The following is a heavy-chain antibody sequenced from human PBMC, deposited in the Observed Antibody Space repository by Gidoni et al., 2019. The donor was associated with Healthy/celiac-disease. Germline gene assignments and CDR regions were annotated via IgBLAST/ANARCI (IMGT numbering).Heavy chain of an antibody. Sequence: HVQLQQWGAGPLKPSETLSLPCAVYGGSFRGYYWSWIRQPPGKGLEWIGEINHSGRTNYNPSLKSRVTISVDTSKNQCSLKLSSVTAADTAVYYCARRYSSSPFDYWGQGTLVTVSS. CDR3: ARRYSSSPFDY. V-gene: IGHV4-34*01. J-gene: IGHJ4*02. D-gene: IGHD6-6*01. CDR1: GGSFRGYY. CDR2: INHSGRT.